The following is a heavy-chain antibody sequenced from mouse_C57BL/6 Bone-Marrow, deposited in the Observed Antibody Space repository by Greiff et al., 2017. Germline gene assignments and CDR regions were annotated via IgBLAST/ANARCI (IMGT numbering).Heavy chain of an antibody. CDR1: GYTFTSYW. V-gene: IGHV1-55*01. D-gene: IGHD1-1*01. J-gene: IGHJ1*03. Sequence: QVQLQQPGAELVKPGASVKMSCTASGYTFTSYWITWVKQRPGQGLEWIVDIYPGSGSTNYKEKLKGKARLTGDTSSSTAYMQLSSLKSEASAVYYCAKHYASNYWYFDVWGTGTTVTVSA. CDR3: AKHYASNYWYFDV. CDR2: IYPGSGST.